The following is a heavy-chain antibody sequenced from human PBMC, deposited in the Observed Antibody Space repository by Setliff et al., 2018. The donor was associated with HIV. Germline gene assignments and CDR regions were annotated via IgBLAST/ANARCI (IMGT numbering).Heavy chain of an antibody. CDR3: ARTSLCGWYYFDY. V-gene: IGHV1-46*01. D-gene: IGHD6-19*01. CDR1: GYTFTSDY. J-gene: IGHJ4*02. CDR2: INPSGGST. Sequence: GASVKVSCKASGYTFTSDYNHWVRQAPGQGLEWLGIINPSGGSTSYAQKFQGRVTMTRDTSTITVYMELSSLRSEDTAVYYCARTSLCGWYYFDYWGQGTLVTVSS.